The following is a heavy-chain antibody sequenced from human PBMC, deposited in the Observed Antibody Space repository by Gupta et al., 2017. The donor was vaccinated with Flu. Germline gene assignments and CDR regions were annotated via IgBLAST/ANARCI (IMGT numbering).Heavy chain of an antibody. V-gene: IGHV4-34*01. CDR3: AQQWLTPQYYFDY. Sequence: IRQPPGKGLEWIGEINHSGSTNYNPSLKSRVTISVDTSKNQFSLKLSSVTAADTAVYYCAQQWLTPQYYFDYWGQGTLVTVSS. CDR2: INHSGST. J-gene: IGHJ4*02. D-gene: IGHD6-19*01.